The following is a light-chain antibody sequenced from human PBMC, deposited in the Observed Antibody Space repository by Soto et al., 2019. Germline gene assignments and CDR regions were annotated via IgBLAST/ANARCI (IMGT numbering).Light chain of an antibody. CDR3: CSCADECSYV. V-gene: IGLV2-23*02. J-gene: IGLJ1*01. CDR1: ANDVGKFDI. Sequence: QSVLTQPASVSGSPGQSITISCTGSANDVGKFDILSWYRQSSTEAPKLVLYSVSERPSRASNRLSVSKSGNTASLTIYGVQAEDEADYFCCSCADECSYVSGIGVNGTVL. CDR2: SVS.